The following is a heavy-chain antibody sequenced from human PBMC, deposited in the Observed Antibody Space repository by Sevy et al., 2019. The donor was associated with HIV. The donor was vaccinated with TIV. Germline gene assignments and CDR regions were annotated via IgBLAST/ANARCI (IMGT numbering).Heavy chain of an antibody. V-gene: IGHV3-7*01. Sequence: GGSLRLSCAASGFTFTRYWMSWVRQAPGKGLEWVANINEDGSEKYYVDSVKGRFTISRDNARKSLHLQMNSLRAEDTAIYYCARDVAAGDCWGQGTLVTVSS. CDR2: INEDGSEK. J-gene: IGHJ4*02. D-gene: IGHD2-21*01. CDR1: GFTFTRYW. CDR3: ARDVAAGDC.